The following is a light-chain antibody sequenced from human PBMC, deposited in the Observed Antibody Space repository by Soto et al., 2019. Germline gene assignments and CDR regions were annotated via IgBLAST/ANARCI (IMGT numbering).Light chain of an antibody. CDR3: QSYDSSLSGYV. CDR2: GNS. CDR1: SSNIGAGYD. Sequence: QSALTQPPSVSVAPWQRVTISCTGSSSNIGAGYDVHWYQQLPGTAPKLLIYGNSNRPSGVPDRFSGSKSGTSASLAITGLQAEDEADYYCQSYDSSLSGYVFGTGTKVTVL. J-gene: IGLJ1*01. V-gene: IGLV1-40*01.